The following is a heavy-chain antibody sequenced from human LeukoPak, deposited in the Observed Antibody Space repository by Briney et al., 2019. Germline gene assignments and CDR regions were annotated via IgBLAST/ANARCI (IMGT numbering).Heavy chain of an antibody. J-gene: IGHJ4*02. D-gene: IGHD2-2*01. CDR1: GFTFSSYS. V-gene: IGHV3-21*01. CDR2: ISSSSSYI. Sequence: GGSLRLSCAASGFTFSSYSMNWVRQAPGKGLEWVSSISSSSSYIYYADSVKGRFTIFRDNAKNSLYLQMNSLRAEDTAVYYCARDLPDIVVVPAASISYWGQGTLVTVSS. CDR3: ARDLPDIVVVPAASISY.